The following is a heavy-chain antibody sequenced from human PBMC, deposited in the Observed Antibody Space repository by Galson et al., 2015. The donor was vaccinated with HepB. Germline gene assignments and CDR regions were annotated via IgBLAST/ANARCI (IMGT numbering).Heavy chain of an antibody. CDR1: GYTFTGHF. D-gene: IGHD5-12*01. Sequence: SVKVSCKASGYTFTGHFLHWVRQAPGQGLEWMGRINPSSGGTNSAQKFRGRVTMTRDTSITTAYLELSRLTSDDTAIYYCARDRFSAFDSTTTDSWGQGTLVTVSS. J-gene: IGHJ4*02. CDR2: INPSSGGT. V-gene: IGHV1-2*06. CDR3: ARDRFSAFDSTTTDS.